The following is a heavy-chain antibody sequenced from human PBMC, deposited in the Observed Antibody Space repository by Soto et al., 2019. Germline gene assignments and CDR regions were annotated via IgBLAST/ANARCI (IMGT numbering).Heavy chain of an antibody. Sequence: EVQLLESGGGLVQPGGSLRLSCAASGFTFSSYAMSWVRQAPGKGLEWVSAISGSGSSTYYADSVKGRFTISRDNSKNTLYLQMNSLRAEDTAVYYCARTVYGDRGVWFDPWGQGTLVTVSS. J-gene: IGHJ5*02. D-gene: IGHD4-17*01. CDR2: ISGSGSST. CDR3: ARTVYGDRGVWFDP. V-gene: IGHV3-23*01. CDR1: GFTFSSYA.